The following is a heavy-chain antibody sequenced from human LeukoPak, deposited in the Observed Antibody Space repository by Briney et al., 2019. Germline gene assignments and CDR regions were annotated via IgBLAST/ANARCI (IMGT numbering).Heavy chain of an antibody. J-gene: IGHJ3*02. CDR2: LYTAGST. CDR1: GFTATNNY. CDR3: ARSKTAPGDAFDI. Sequence: PGGSLRLSCAASGFTATNNYMSWVRQAPGKGLEWVSILYTAGSTYYADSVKARFTISRDNSKNTVHLQMNSLRVEDTAVYYCARSKTAPGDAFDIWGQGTMVTVSS. V-gene: IGHV3-66*01.